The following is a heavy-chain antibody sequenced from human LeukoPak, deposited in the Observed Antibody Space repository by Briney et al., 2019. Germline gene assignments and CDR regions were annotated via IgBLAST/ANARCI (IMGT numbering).Heavy chain of an antibody. CDR2: IGTAGDT. CDR3: ARGYCSSTSRYVAFDI. J-gene: IGHJ3*02. Sequence: GGSLRLSCAASGFTFSSYDMHWVRQATGRGLEWVSAIGTAGDTYYPGSVKGRFTISRENAKNSLYLQMNSLRAGDTAVYYCARGYCSSTSRYVAFDIWGQGTMVTVSS. V-gene: IGHV3-13*01. D-gene: IGHD2-2*01. CDR1: GFTFSSYD.